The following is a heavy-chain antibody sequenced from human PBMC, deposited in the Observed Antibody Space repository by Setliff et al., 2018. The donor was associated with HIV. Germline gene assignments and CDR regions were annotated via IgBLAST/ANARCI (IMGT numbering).Heavy chain of an antibody. J-gene: IGHJ4*02. V-gene: IGHV4-34*01. D-gene: IGHD6-19*01. Sequence: SETLSLTCAVYGGSFSGYYWSWIRQPPGKGLEWIGEINHSGSTNYDPSLKSRVTILVDKSKNEFSLKFNSVTAADTAVYYCVMNGWYSLEYWGQGMLVTVSS. CDR2: INHSGST. CDR1: GGSFSGYY. CDR3: VMNGWYSLEY.